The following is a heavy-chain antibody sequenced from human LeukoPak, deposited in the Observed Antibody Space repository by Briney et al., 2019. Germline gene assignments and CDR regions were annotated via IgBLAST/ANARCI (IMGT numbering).Heavy chain of an antibody. V-gene: IGHV3-49*03. D-gene: IGHD3-22*01. J-gene: IGHJ6*02. Sequence: GGSLRLSCTASGFTFGDYAMSWFRQAPGKGLEWVGFIRSKAYGGTTEYAASVKGRFTMSRDDSKSIAYLQMNSLKTEDTAVYYCTRSDSSAWYYYYGMDVWGQGTTVTVSS. CDR2: IRSKAYGGTT. CDR1: GFTFGDYA. CDR3: TRSDSSAWYYYYGMDV.